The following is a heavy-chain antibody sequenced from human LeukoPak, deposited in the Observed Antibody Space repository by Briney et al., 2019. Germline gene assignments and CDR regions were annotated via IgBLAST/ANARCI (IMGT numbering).Heavy chain of an antibody. D-gene: IGHD3-10*01. CDR1: GFTFSSYA. Sequence: GGSLRLSCAASGFTFSSYAMSWVRQAPGKGLEWVSAIRGSGGSTYYADSVKGRFTISRDNSKNTLYLQMNSLRAEDTAVYYCARWVGDYFFDYWGQGTLVTVSS. V-gene: IGHV3-23*01. CDR2: IRGSGGST. CDR3: ARWVGDYFFDY. J-gene: IGHJ4*02.